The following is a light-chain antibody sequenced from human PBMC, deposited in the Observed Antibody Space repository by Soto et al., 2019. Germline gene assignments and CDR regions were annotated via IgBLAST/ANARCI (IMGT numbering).Light chain of an antibody. CDR1: QSVRSSN. CDR2: GAS. J-gene: IGKJ1*01. CDR3: QRHGSSPST. V-gene: IGKV3-20*01. Sequence: EIVLTQSPGTLSLSPGERATLSCRASQSVRSSNLAWYQQKPGQAPRLLIYGASSRATGIPHRFSGSGSGTDFTLTISRLEPEDFAVYYCQRHGSSPSTFGQGTKVDIK.